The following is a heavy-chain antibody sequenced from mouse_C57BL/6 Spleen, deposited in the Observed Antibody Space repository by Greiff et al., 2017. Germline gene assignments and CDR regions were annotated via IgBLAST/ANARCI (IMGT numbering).Heavy chain of an antibody. J-gene: IGHJ2*01. V-gene: IGHV1-55*01. CDR3: ATYYYGSRNVFDY. CDR2: IYPGSGST. Sequence: QVQLQQPGAELVKPGASVKMSCKASGYTFTSYWITWVKQRPGQGLEWIGDIYPGSGSTNYNEKFKSKATLTVDTSSSTAYMQLSSLTSEDSAVYYCATYYYGSRNVFDYWGQGTTLTVSS. D-gene: IGHD1-1*01. CDR1: GYTFTSYW.